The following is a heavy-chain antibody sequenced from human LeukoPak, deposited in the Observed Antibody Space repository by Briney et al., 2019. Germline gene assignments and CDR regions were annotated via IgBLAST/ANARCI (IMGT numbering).Heavy chain of an antibody. CDR1: GYTFTDYY. Sequence: ASVKVSCKASGYTFTDYYMHWVRQAAGQGLEWMGWINPNSGGTNYAQKFQGRVTMTRDTSITTAYMELSRLRSDDTAVYYCARQDRGGNSDYWGQGTLVTVSS. CDR3: ARQDRGGNSDY. V-gene: IGHV1-2*02. D-gene: IGHD4-23*01. J-gene: IGHJ4*02. CDR2: INPNSGGT.